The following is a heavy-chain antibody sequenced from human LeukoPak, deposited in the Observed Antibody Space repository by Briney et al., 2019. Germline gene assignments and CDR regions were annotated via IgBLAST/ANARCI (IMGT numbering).Heavy chain of an antibody. D-gene: IGHD2-21*02. Sequence: GGSLRLSCAASGFTFSSYGMSWVRQAPGKGLEWVSAISGSGGSTYYADSVKGRFTISRDNSKNTLYLQVNGLRTEDTAVYYCAKDRLLNCRGDCYIFDYWGQGTVVTVSS. CDR1: GFTFSSYG. CDR3: AKDRLLNCRGDCYIFDY. CDR2: ISGSGGST. V-gene: IGHV3-23*01. J-gene: IGHJ4*02.